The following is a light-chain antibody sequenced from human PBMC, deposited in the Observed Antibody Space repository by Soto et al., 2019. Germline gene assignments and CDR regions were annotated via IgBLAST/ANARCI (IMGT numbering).Light chain of an antibody. J-gene: IGKJ1*01. CDR3: QQYNSFSWT. CDR1: QRISSW. V-gene: IGKV1-5*01. CDR2: DAS. Sequence: EIQMSQSASTLSESEVDIVTNTYRASQRISSWLAWYQQKPGKAPKLLIYDASSLKSGVPSRFSGSGSGTEFTLTISSLQPDDFATYYCQQYNSFSWTFGQGTKV.